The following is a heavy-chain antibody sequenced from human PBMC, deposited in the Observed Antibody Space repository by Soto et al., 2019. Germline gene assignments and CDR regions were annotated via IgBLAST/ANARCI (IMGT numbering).Heavy chain of an antibody. V-gene: IGHV3-74*01. Sequence: GGSLRLSCTASGFNFSRFWTHWVRQVPGRGLVWVAHINSDGSRTSYADSVKGRFTISRDNAKNTLYLQMNSLRVEDTAVYYCARDLSSCSSARCYSFYYGMDVWGQGTTVTVSS. CDR1: GFNFSRFW. D-gene: IGHD2-2*01. CDR3: ARDLSSCSSARCYSFYYGMDV. CDR2: INSDGSRT. J-gene: IGHJ6*02.